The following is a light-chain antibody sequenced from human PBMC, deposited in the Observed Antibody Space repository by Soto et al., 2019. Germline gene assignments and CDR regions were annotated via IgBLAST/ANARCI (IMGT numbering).Light chain of an antibody. J-gene: IGLJ1*01. CDR2: TTN. CDR1: SSNIGTSS. V-gene: IGLV1-44*01. Sequence: QSVLTQPHSASGTPGQRVTISCSGSSSNIGTSSVRWFQQLPGTAPKLLISTTNQRPSGVPERFSGSKSGTSASLAISGLQSEDEADYYCAAWDDILNGHVFGTGTKVTVL. CDR3: AAWDDILNGHV.